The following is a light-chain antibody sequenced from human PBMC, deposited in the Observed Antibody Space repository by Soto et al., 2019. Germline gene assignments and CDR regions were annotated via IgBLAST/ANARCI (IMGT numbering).Light chain of an antibody. J-gene: IGKJ5*01. V-gene: IGKV1-39*01. CDR1: QSISTY. Sequence: DIQMTQSPSSLSSSVGDTVTITCRASQSISTYLNWYQQKPGKGPELLIYAASSLHSGVPSRFSGSGSGTDFYLTISSLQPEDFATYSCQQSYSTVSTFGQGKRLEIK. CDR3: QQSYSTVST. CDR2: AAS.